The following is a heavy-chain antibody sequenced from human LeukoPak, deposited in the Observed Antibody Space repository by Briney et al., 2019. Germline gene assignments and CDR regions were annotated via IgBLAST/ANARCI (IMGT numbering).Heavy chain of an antibody. D-gene: IGHD2-2*01. Sequence: PGGSLRLSCAASGFTFSSYSMNWVRQAPGKGLEWVSSISSSSSYIYYADSVKGRFTISRDNAKNSLYLQMNSLRAEDTAVYYCARDLDRDIVVVPAAIFYYWGQGTLVTVSS. CDR1: GFTFSSYS. CDR2: ISSSSSYI. V-gene: IGHV3-21*01. J-gene: IGHJ4*02. CDR3: ARDLDRDIVVVPAAIFYY.